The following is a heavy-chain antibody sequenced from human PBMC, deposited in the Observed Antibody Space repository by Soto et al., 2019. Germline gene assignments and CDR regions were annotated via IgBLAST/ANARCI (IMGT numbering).Heavy chain of an antibody. CDR3: ARSGLPFDY. V-gene: IGHV1-8*01. CDR2: MNPNSGNT. D-gene: IGHD2-21*02. Sequence: ASVKVSCKASGYTFTSYDINWVRQATGQGLEWMGWMNPNSGNTGYAQKFQGRFTISRDNSKSTLYLQVGSLRAEDMAVYYCARSGLPFDYWGQGTLVTVSS. J-gene: IGHJ4*02. CDR1: GYTFTSYD.